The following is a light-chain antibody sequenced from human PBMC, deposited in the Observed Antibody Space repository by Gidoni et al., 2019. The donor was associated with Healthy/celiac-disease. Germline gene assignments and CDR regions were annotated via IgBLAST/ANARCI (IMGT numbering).Light chain of an antibody. V-gene: IGKV1-39*01. CDR1: QSISSY. Sequence: DIQMTQSPSSLSASVGDRDTITCRASQSISSYLNWYQQKPGKDPKLLIYAASSLKSGVPSRFSGSRSGTDFTLTISSLQPEDFATYYCQQSYSTLSGTFGGGTKVEIK. CDR2: AAS. J-gene: IGKJ4*01. CDR3: QQSYSTLSGT.